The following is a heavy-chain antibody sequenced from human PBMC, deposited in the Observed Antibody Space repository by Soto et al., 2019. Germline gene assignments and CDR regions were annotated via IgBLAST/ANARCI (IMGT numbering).Heavy chain of an antibody. CDR3: AGEALEGDYYAFDI. CDR2: IYYSGST. J-gene: IGHJ3*02. V-gene: IGHV4-30-4*01. CDR1: GGSISSGDYY. Sequence: QVQLQESGPGLVKPSQTLSLTCTVSGGSISSGDYYWSWIRQPLGKGLEWIGYIYYSGSTYYNPSLKSRVTMPVAASPNQFSLQMSSVTAADTAVYYCAGEALEGDYYAFDIWGQGTMVTVSS. D-gene: IGHD4-17*01.